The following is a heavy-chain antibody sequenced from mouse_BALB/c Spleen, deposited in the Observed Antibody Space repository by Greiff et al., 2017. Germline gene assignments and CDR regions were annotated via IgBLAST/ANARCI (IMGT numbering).Heavy chain of an antibody. CDR3: ARHEEVRRPFAY. CDR1: GFTFSSYG. J-gene: IGHJ3*01. V-gene: IGHV5-6*01. CDR2: ISSGGSYT. D-gene: IGHD2-14*01. Sequence: EVQLKESGGDLVKPGGSLKLSCAASGFTFSSYGMSWVRQTPDKRLEWVATISSGGSYTYYPDSVKGRFTISRDNAKNTLYLQMSSLKSEDTAMYYCARHEEVRRPFAYWGQGTLVTVSA.